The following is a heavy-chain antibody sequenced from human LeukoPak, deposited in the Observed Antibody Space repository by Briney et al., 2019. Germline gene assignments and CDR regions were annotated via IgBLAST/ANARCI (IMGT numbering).Heavy chain of an antibody. CDR2: ISSSSSTI. V-gene: IGHV3-48*01. CDR3: ARDVPQGY. Sequence: GGSLRLSCAASGFTFSSYSMNWVRQAPGKGLEWVSYISSSSSTIYYADSVKGRFTISRDNAKNSLYPQMNSLRAEDTAVYYCARDVPQGYWGQGTLVTVSS. CDR1: GFTFSSYS. J-gene: IGHJ4*02. D-gene: IGHD3-10*02.